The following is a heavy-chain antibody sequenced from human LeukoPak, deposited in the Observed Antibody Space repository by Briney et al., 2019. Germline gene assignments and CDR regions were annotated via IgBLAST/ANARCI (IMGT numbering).Heavy chain of an antibody. Sequence: SETLSLTCTVSGGSISSSSYYWGWIRQPPGKGLEWIGSVYYSGSTYYNPSLKSRVTISVDTSKNQFSLKLSSVTAADTAVYYCARVIFYCSGGSCYSGWFDPWGQGTLVTVSS. D-gene: IGHD2-15*01. J-gene: IGHJ5*02. CDR3: ARVIFYCSGGSCYSGWFDP. V-gene: IGHV4-39*07. CDR1: GGSISSSSYY. CDR2: VYYSGST.